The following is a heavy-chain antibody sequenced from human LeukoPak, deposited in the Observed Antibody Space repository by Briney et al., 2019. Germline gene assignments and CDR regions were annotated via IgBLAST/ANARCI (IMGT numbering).Heavy chain of an antibody. Sequence: PGASVKVSCKASGYTFTGYYMHWVRQAPGQGLEWMGWINPNSGGTNYAQKFQGRVTMTRDTSISTAYMELSRLRSDDTAVYYCARDTRYYGSGSPTSFDPWGQGTLVTVSS. J-gene: IGHJ5*02. D-gene: IGHD3-10*01. V-gene: IGHV1-2*02. CDR2: INPNSGGT. CDR3: ARDTRYYGSGSPTSFDP. CDR1: GYTFTGYY.